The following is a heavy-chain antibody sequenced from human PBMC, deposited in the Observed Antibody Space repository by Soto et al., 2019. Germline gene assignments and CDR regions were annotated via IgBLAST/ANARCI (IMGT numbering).Heavy chain of an antibody. CDR1: GGSFSGYY. CDR3: ARGLGLRYFDWSPMYYFDY. J-gene: IGHJ4*02. V-gene: IGHV4-34*01. D-gene: IGHD3-9*01. Sequence: SETLSLTCAVYGGSFSGYYWSWIRQPPGKGLEWIGEINHSGSTNYNPSLKSRVTISVDTSKNQFSLKLSSVTAADTAVYYCARGLGLRYFDWSPMYYFDYWGQGTLVTVSS. CDR2: INHSGST.